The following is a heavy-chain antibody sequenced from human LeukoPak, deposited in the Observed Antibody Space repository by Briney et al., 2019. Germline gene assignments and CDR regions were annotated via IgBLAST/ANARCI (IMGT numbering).Heavy chain of an antibody. CDR3: AIIPAALMHHPNADDI. D-gene: IGHD2-2*01. CDR2: VNPNNSGT. CDR1: GYTFTGYF. Sequence: ASVKVSCKASGYTFTGYFMHLVRQAPTQGLEWMGWVNPNNSGTVYSQKFQGRITMTRDTSISTAYMELSRLTSDDTAMYFCAIIPAALMHHPNADDIWCQGTMVTVSS. J-gene: IGHJ3*02. V-gene: IGHV1-2*02.